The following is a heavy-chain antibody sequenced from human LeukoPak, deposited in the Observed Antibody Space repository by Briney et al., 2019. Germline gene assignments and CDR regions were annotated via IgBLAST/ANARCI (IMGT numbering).Heavy chain of an antibody. V-gene: IGHV1-18*01. CDR3: ALDHDYGDYFAAPNAFDI. CDR1: GGTFSSYA. D-gene: IGHD4-17*01. J-gene: IGHJ3*02. CDR2: ISAYNGNT. Sequence: ASVKVSCKASGGTFSSYAISWVRQAPGQGLEWMGWISAYNGNTNYAQKLQGRVTMTTDTSTSTAYMELRSLRSDDTAVYYCALDHDYGDYFAAPNAFDIWGQGTMVTVSS.